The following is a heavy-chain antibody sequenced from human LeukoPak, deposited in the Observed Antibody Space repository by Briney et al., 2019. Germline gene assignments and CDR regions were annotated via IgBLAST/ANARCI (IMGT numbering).Heavy chain of an antibody. J-gene: IGHJ3*02. CDR1: GYTFTGYF. CDR2: INPTSGDT. V-gene: IGHV1-2*02. D-gene: IGHD7-27*01. CDR3: ARGDGDGPARRAFDI. Sequence: ASVKVSCKASGYTFTGYFMHWVRQAPGQGLEWMGWINPTSGDTNYLQKFQGRVIMTRDTSTSTAYMELSRVRSDDTAVYYCARGDGDGPARRAFDIWGQGTMVTVSS.